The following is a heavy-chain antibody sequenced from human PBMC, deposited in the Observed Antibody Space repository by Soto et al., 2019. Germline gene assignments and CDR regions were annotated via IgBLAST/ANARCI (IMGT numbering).Heavy chain of an antibody. Sequence: QVRLVQSGAEVKKPGSSVKVSCKASGGTFSNYAISWVRQAPGQGLEWMGGIILPFGTANYAQKFQGRVTITADELMTTAYRELSGVRFEDTSVFYGARGPDYAAYFDYWGQGTLVTVSS. CDR1: GGTFSNYA. CDR3: ARGPDYAAYFDY. V-gene: IGHV1-69*12. CDR2: IILPFGTA. J-gene: IGHJ4*02. D-gene: IGHD4-17*01.